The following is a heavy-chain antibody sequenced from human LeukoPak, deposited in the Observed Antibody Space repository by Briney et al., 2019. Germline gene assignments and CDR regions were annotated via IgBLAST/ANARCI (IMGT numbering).Heavy chain of an antibody. J-gene: IGHJ4*02. D-gene: IGHD5-12*01. Sequence: GGSRRLSCAASGFTFSSYWMSWAPRAPGKGLEGVANIKQDGSEKYYVDSVKGRFTISRDNAKNSLYLQMNSLRAEDTAVYYCARDRGYSGYDVLFDYWGQGTLVTVSS. CDR3: ARDRGYSGYDVLFDY. CDR1: GFTFSSYW. CDR2: IKQDGSEK. V-gene: IGHV3-7*01.